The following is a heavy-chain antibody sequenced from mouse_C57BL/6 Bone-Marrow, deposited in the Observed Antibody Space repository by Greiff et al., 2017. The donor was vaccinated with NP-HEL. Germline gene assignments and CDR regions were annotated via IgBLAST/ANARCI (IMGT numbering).Heavy chain of an antibody. Sequence: EVKLMESGGGLVQPGGSLSLSCAASGFTFTDSYMSWVRQPPGKALEWLGFIRNKANGYTTEYSVSVKGRFTISRDNSQSILYRQMNALRAEDSATYYCARDSTAVVYWYFDVWGTGTTVTVSS. J-gene: IGHJ1*03. V-gene: IGHV7-3*01. CDR3: ARDSTAVVYWYFDV. CDR1: GFTFTDSY. CDR2: IRNKANGYTT. D-gene: IGHD1-1*01.